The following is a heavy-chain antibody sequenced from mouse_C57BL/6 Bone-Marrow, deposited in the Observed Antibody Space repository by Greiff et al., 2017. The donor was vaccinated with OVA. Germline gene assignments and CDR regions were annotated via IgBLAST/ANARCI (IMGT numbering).Heavy chain of an antibody. CDR2: IYPRSGNT. J-gene: IGHJ2*01. Sequence: QVHVKQSGAELARPGASVKLSCKASGYTFTSYGISWVKQRTGQGLEWIGEIYPRSGNTYYNEKFKGKATLTADKSSSTAYMELRSLTSEDSAVYFCARSRYGSTFYWGQGTTLTVSS. D-gene: IGHD1-1*01. CDR3: ARSRYGSTFY. CDR1: GYTFTSYG. V-gene: IGHV1-81*01.